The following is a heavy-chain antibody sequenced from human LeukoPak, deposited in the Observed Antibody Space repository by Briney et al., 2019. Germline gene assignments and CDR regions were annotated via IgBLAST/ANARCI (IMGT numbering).Heavy chain of an antibody. CDR2: ISSSSSYI. CDR3: ARSYCTNGVCYTIPYDAFDI. Sequence: GGSLRLSCAASGFTFSSYSMNWVRQAPGKGLEWVSSISSSSSYIYYADSVKGRFTISRDNAKNSLYLQMNSLRAEVKAVYYCARSYCTNGVCYTIPYDAFDIWGQGTMVTVSS. V-gene: IGHV3-21*01. D-gene: IGHD2-8*01. CDR1: GFTFSSYS. J-gene: IGHJ3*02.